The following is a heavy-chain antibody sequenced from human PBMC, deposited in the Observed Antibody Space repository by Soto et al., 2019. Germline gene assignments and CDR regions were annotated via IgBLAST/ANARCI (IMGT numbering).Heavy chain of an antibody. J-gene: IGHJ4*02. Sequence: PGESLKISCKGSGYTFSTYWIAWVRQMPGKGLEWMGIIYPGDSDTKYSPAFQGQVTISADKSINTAYLQWSSLKASDTAMYYWARKFAPEFFDSWGQGTLVTVSS. V-gene: IGHV5-51*01. CDR2: IYPGDSDT. CDR3: ARKFAPEFFDS. CDR1: GYTFSTYW. D-gene: IGHD3-10*01.